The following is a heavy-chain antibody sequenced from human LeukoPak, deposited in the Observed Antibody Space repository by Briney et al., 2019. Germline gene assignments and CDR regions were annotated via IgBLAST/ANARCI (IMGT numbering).Heavy chain of an antibody. Sequence: GGSLRLSCAASGFTFSSYAMSWVRQAPGKGLEWVSAISGSGGSTYYADSVKGRFTISRDNSKNTLYLQMNSLRAEDTAVYYCAKDWTAHGSRGNWFDPWGQGTLVTVSS. CDR2: ISGSGGST. V-gene: IGHV3-23*01. J-gene: IGHJ5*02. CDR1: GFTFSSYA. D-gene: IGHD3-10*01. CDR3: AKDWTAHGSRGNWFDP.